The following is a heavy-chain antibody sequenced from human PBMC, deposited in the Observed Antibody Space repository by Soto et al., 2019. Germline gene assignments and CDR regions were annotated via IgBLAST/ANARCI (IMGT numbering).Heavy chain of an antibody. J-gene: IGHJ3*02. Sequence: QVQLQQWGAGLLKPSETLSLTCAVYGGSFSGYYWSWIRQPPGQGLERIGEINHSGSTNYNPSLMCRLTISVDASKHQFSLKLSSVSAADTPVYYCSSRQAYSSSWYRGLVGFDIWGQGTMVTVSS. CDR1: GGSFSGYY. D-gene: IGHD6-13*01. CDR3: SSRQAYSSSWYRGLVGFDI. CDR2: INHSGST. V-gene: IGHV4-34*01.